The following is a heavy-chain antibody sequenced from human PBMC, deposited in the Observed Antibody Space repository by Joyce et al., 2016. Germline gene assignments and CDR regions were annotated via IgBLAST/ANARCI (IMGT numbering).Heavy chain of an antibody. D-gene: IGHD4-17*01. CDR2: ILPAFASV. CDR1: GDTRKNIG. J-gene: IGHJ4*02. V-gene: IGHV1-69*18. CDR3: AKVGGYGDYGFFDS. Sequence: QVQLVQSGAEVQKPGSSVKISCKASGDTRKNIGISWVRQTPGQGLEWMGNILPAFASVKFAQKLQGRVSITADEAMSTAYMELTRLTSEDTAVYYCAKVGGYGDYGFFDSWGQGTLVTVSS.